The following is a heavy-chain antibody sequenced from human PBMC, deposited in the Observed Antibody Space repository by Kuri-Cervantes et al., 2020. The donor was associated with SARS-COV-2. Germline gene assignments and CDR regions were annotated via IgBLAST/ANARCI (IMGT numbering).Heavy chain of an antibody. V-gene: IGHV3-48*04. CDR3: ARAPDIVVVPDAIDRRIYYYGMDV. CDR1: GFTFSSYS. D-gene: IGHD2-2*01. J-gene: IGHJ6*02. Sequence: GESLKISCAASGFTFSSYSMNWVRQAPGKGLEWVSYISSSSSTIYYADSVKGRFTISRDNAKNSLYLQMNSLRAEDTAVYYCARAPDIVVVPDAIDRRIYYYGMDVWGQGTTVTVSS. CDR2: ISSSSSTI.